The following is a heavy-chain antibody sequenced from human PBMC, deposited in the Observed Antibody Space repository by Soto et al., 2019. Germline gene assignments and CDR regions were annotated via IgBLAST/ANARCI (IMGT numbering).Heavy chain of an antibody. J-gene: IGHJ6*02. Sequence: SETLSLTCAVYGGSFIGYYWSWIRRPPGKGLEWIGEINHSGSTNYNPSLKSRVTISVDTSKNQFSLKLSSVTAADTAVYYCARRRRSGYAYYYYGMDVWGQGTTVTVSS. CDR3: ARRRRSGYAYYYYGMDV. CDR1: GGSFIGYY. D-gene: IGHD3-3*01. CDR2: INHSGST. V-gene: IGHV4-34*01.